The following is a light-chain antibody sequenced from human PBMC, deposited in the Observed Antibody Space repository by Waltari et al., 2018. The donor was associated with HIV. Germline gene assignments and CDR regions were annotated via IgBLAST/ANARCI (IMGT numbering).Light chain of an antibody. CDR3: AAWDDSLSGWV. CDR1: SSNIGRNY. J-gene: IGLJ3*02. Sequence: QSVLTQPPSASGTPGQRVTISCSGSSSNIGRNYVYWYQQLPGTTHKLLIYRNNPRPSGVPDLCSGSKSGTSASLAISGLLSEDEADYYCAAWDDSLSGWVFGGGTKLTVL. CDR2: RNN. V-gene: IGLV1-47*01.